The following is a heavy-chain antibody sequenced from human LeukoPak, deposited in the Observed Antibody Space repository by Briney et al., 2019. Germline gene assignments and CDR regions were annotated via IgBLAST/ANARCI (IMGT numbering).Heavy chain of an antibody. CDR2: IIPILGIA. Sequence: SVKVSCKASGGTFSSYTISWVRQAPGQGLWWMGRIIPILGIANYAQKFQGRVTITADKSTSTAYMELSSLRSEDTAVYYCGRGVWSGYYTGNWFDPWGQGTLVTVSS. V-gene: IGHV1-69*02. J-gene: IGHJ5*02. CDR1: GGTFSSYT. D-gene: IGHD3-3*01. CDR3: GRGVWSGYYTGNWFDP.